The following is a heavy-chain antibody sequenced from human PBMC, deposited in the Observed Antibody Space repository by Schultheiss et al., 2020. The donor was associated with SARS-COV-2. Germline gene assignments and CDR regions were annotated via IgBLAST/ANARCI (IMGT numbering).Heavy chain of an antibody. Sequence: GESLKISCAASGLTFSSHGMHWVRQAPGKGLEWVSVIYSGGSTYYADSVKGRFTISRDNAKSTLYLQMNSLTVDDTAVYFCVRQGRAWYSDTWGQGTLVTVSS. J-gene: IGHJ5*02. CDR3: VRQGRAWYSDT. CDR2: IYSGGST. D-gene: IGHD6-19*01. V-gene: IGHV3-NL1*01. CDR1: GLTFSSHG.